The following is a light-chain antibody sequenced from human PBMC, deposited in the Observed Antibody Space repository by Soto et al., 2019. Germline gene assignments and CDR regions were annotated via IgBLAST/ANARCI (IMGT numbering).Light chain of an antibody. CDR2: AAS. Sequence: AIRMTQSPSSLSASTGDRVTITCRASQGISSYLAWYQQKPGKAPKLLIYAASTLQSGVPSRFSGSGSRTDFTLTISCLQSEDFATYYCQQYYSYPLSTFGQGTRLEIK. CDR1: QGISSY. CDR3: QQYYSYPLST. V-gene: IGKV1-8*01. J-gene: IGKJ5*01.